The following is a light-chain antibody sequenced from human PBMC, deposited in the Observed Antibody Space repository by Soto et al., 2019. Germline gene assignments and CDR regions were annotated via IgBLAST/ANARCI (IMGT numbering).Light chain of an antibody. CDR3: QQFKSYPIT. CDR1: QSISSW. CDR2: DAS. Sequence: GARVTITCRASQSISSWLAWYQQKPGKAPKVLIYDASILETGVPSRFSGSGSGTEFTLTISSLQPEDFGTYYCQQFKSYPITFGQGTRLEIK. J-gene: IGKJ5*01. V-gene: IGKV1-5*01.